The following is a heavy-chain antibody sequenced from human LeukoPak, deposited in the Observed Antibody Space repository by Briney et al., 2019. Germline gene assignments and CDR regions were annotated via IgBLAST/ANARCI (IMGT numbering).Heavy chain of an antibody. D-gene: IGHD3/OR15-3a*01. CDR3: GRDRSPYTSWTGNWFDP. J-gene: IGHJ5*02. V-gene: IGHV3-74*01. Sequence: GGSLRLSCEASGFSFSRHWMHWFRQVPGKGLEWVSRIDPDGNRVAYAQSVRGRFTISRDNAENTLHLQMKGLRVDDTAVYFCGRDRSPYTSWTGNWFDPWGQGALVTVSS. CDR2: IDPDGNRV. CDR1: GFSFSRHW.